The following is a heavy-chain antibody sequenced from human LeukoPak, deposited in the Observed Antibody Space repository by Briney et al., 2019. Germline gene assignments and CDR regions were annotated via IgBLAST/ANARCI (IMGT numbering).Heavy chain of an antibody. V-gene: IGHV4-30-2*01. J-gene: IGHJ4*02. CDR1: GGSISSGGYS. D-gene: IGHD3-22*01. Sequence: SQTLSLTCAVSGGSISSGGYSWSWIRQPPGKGLEWIGYIYHSGSTYYNPSLKSRVTISVDRSKNQFSLKLSSMTAADTAVYYCARAPYDSSGYYPFDYWGQGTLVTVSS. CDR3: ARAPYDSSGYYPFDY. CDR2: IYHSGST.